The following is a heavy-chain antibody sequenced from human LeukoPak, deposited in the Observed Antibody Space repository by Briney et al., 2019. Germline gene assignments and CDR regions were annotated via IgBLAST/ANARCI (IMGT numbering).Heavy chain of an antibody. CDR2: IYYSGST. J-gene: IGHJ4*02. CDR3: ARQWSGYPRYFDY. CDR1: GGSISSSSYY. D-gene: IGHD3-3*01. V-gene: IGHV4-39*01. Sequence: SETLSLTCTVSGGSISSSSYYWGWIRQPPGKGLEWIGSIYYSGSTYYNPSHKSRVTISVDTSKNQFSLKLSSVTAADTAVYYCARQWSGYPRYFDYWGQGTLVTVSS.